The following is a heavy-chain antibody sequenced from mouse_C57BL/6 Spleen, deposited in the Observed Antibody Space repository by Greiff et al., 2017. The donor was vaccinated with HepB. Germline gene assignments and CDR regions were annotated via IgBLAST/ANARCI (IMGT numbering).Heavy chain of an antibody. CDR2: INPNNGGT. J-gene: IGHJ3*01. Sequence: EVQLQQSGPELVKPGASVKISCKASGYTFTDYYMNWVKQSHGKSLEWIGDINPNNGGTSYNQKFKGKATLTVDKSSSTAYMELRSLTSEDSAVYYCARDGLEGSFAYWGQGTLVTVSA. V-gene: IGHV1-26*01. D-gene: IGHD1-2*01. CDR1: GYTFTDYY. CDR3: ARDGLEGSFAY.